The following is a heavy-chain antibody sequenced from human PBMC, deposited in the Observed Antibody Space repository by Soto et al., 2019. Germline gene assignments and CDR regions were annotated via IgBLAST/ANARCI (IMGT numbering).Heavy chain of an antibody. CDR2: IYYSGST. J-gene: IGHJ5*02. Sequence: QLQLQESGPGLVKPSETLSLTCTVSGGSISSSSYYWGWIRQPPGKGLEWIGSIYYSGSTYYNPSLKSRVTVSVDTSKNQFPLSLSSVTAADTAVYYCARRGGDVVVPAATYNWFDPWGQGTLVTVSS. D-gene: IGHD2-2*01. CDR3: ARRGGDVVVPAATYNWFDP. CDR1: GGSISSSSYY. V-gene: IGHV4-39*01.